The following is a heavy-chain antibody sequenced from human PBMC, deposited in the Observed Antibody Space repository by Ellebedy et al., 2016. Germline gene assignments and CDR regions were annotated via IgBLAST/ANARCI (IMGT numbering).Heavy chain of an antibody. J-gene: IGHJ1*01. D-gene: IGHD2-21*01. CDR2: ISGSGDGT. CDR3: AKMGLGPISWPGYFQH. CDR1: GFTFSSYA. V-gene: IGHV3-23*01. Sequence: GESLKISXAASGFTFSSYAMSWVRQAPGKGLEWVSAISGSGDGTYYADSVKGRFTISRDNFKNTLYLQISGLRAEDTAVYYCAKMGLGPISWPGYFQHWGQGTLVTVSS.